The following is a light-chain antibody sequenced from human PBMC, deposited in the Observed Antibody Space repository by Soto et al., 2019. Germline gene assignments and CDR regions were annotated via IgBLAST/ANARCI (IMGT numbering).Light chain of an antibody. CDR1: QSVSSN. CDR3: QQYNNWPPWT. Sequence: EIVMTHSPATLSVSPGERATLSCRASQSVSSNLAWYQQKPGQAPRLLIYGASIRATGIPARFSGSGSGTEFTLTISSLQSEAFAVYYCQQYNNWPPWTFGQGTKVEIK. CDR2: GAS. V-gene: IGKV3-15*01. J-gene: IGKJ1*01.